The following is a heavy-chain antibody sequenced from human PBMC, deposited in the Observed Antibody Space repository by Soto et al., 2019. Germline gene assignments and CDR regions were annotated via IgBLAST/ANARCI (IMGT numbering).Heavy chain of an antibody. D-gene: IGHD3-10*01. CDR3: ARGIFGSGTANDY. CDR1: GFTFTGSW. V-gene: IGHV3-74*01. CDR2: INGDGSGT. Sequence: EVQLVESGGGFVQPGGSLRLSCAASGFTFTGSWMHWVRQAPGKGLVWVSRINGDGSGTSYADFVKGRFIISRDDAKNTLFLQMNGLRAEDTAVYYCARGIFGSGTANDYWGQGTLVTVSS. J-gene: IGHJ4*02.